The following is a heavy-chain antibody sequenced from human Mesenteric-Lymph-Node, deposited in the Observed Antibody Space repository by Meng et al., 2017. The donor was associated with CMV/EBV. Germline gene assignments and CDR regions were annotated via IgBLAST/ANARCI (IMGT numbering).Heavy chain of an antibody. CDR3: TRDPNQLVLEYFQH. Sequence: GESLKISCAASGFTFSSYWMSWVRQAPGKGLEWVANIKQDGSEKYYVDSVKGRFTISRDNAKNSLYLQMNSLRGEDTAVYYCTRDPNQLVLEYFQHWGQGTPVTVSS. V-gene: IGHV3-7*01. D-gene: IGHD1-14*01. CDR2: IKQDGSEK. CDR1: GFTFSSYW. J-gene: IGHJ1*01.